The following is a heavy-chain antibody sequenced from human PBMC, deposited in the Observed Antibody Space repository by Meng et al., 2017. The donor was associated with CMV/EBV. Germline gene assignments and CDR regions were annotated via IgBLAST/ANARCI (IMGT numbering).Heavy chain of an antibody. CDR1: GFTFSSYW. Sequence: GESLKISCAASGFTFSSYWISWVRQAPGKGLEWVANIKQDGSEKYYVDSVKGRFTISRDNAKNSLYLQMNSLRAEDTAVYYCARFNYDSWSGYPAVLYGMDVWGQGTTVTVSS. CDR2: IKQDGSEK. CDR3: ARFNYDSWSGYPAVLYGMDV. V-gene: IGHV3-7*01. J-gene: IGHJ6*02. D-gene: IGHD3-3*01.